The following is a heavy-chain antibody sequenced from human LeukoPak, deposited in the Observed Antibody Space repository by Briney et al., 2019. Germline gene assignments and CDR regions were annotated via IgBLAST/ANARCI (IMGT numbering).Heavy chain of an antibody. Sequence: PSETLSLTCTVSGGSISSYYWSWIRQPPGKGLEWIGSIYYSGSTYYNPSLKSRVTISVDTSKNQFSLKLSSVTAADTAVYYCASEEYSSSPDYWGQGTLVTVSS. J-gene: IGHJ4*02. CDR1: GGSISSYY. CDR2: IYYSGST. V-gene: IGHV4-39*01. D-gene: IGHD6-13*01. CDR3: ASEEYSSSPDY.